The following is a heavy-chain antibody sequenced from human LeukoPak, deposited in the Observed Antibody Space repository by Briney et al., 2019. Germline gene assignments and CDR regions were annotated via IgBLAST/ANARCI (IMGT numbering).Heavy chain of an antibody. D-gene: IGHD7-27*01. V-gene: IGHV6-1*01. CDR1: GDSVSSKSVS. J-gene: IGHJ4*02. CDR3: VRDFNWAFDY. CDR2: TRYRSTWNT. Sequence: QTLSLTCAISGDSVSSKSVSWNWVRQSPSRGLEYLGRTRYRSTWNTFYSLSVQGRITINADTSRNQVSLRLNSVTPEDTALYYCVRDFNWAFDYWGQGTLVTVSS.